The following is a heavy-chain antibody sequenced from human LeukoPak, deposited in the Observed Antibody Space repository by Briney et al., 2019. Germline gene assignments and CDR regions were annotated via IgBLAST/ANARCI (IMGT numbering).Heavy chain of an antibody. J-gene: IGHJ4*02. Sequence: GASVKVSCKASGYTFTGYYMHWVRQAPGQGLEWMGWINPNSGGTNYAQKFQGRVTMTRDTSISTAYMELSRLRSDDTAVYYCARANGRYYYGSGSYSYWGQGTLVTVSS. V-gene: IGHV1-2*02. D-gene: IGHD3-10*01. CDR2: INPNSGGT. CDR3: ARANGRYYYGSGSYSY. CDR1: GYTFTGYY.